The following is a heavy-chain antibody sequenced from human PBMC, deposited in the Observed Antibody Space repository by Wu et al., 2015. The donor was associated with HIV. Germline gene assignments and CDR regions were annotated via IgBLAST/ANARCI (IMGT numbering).Heavy chain of an antibody. J-gene: IGHJ5*01. D-gene: IGHD1-1*01. CDR2: ISPRSGNT. V-gene: IGHV1-2*02. CDR3: AKNRDYGEYNFDS. CDR1: GFNFIDSY. Sequence: QVQLVQSGPEVKNPGASVTVSCKASGFNFIDSYIHWVRQAPGQGLEWMGWISPRSGNTKYTQKFQGSISMTRDTSITTAYMELNRLTSDDTAVYYCAKNRDYGEYNFDSWGQGTLVTVSS.